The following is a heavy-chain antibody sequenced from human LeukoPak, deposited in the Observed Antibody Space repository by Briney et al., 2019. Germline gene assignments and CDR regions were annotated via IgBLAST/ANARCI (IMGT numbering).Heavy chain of an antibody. D-gene: IGHD3-10*01. CDR3: AIDGSGSYSASFDY. Sequence: VGSLRLSCTVSEFTFSDYYMSWIRQAPGKGLEWVSYIVSSGSVKYYADSVKGRFTISRDNAKNSLYLQMNSLRAEDTAVYYCAIDGSGSYSASFDYWGQGTLVTVSS. CDR1: EFTFSDYY. J-gene: IGHJ4*02. CDR2: IVSSGSVK. V-gene: IGHV3-11*04.